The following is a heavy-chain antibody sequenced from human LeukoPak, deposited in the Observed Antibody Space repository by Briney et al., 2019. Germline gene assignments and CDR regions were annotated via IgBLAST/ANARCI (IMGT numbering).Heavy chain of an antibody. CDR3: AREGATYYDFWSGYYTGSQAFDI. Sequence: PSETLSLACTVSGGSISSYYWSWIRQPAGKGLEWIGRIYTSGSTNYNPSLKSRVTMSVDTSKNQFSLKLSSVTAADTAVYYCAREGATYYDFWSGYYTGSQAFDIWGQGTMVTVSS. CDR2: IYTSGST. D-gene: IGHD3-3*01. CDR1: GGSISSYY. J-gene: IGHJ3*02. V-gene: IGHV4-4*07.